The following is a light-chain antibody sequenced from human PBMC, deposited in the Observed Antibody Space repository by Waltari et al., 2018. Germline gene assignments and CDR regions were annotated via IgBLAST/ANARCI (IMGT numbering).Light chain of an antibody. CDR1: SGDVGASNY. Sequence: QSALTQPASVSGSPGQSITISCTGASGDVGASNYVYWYQQHPGKAPKLMIYDVPVRPSVVSTRFSCSKSGNTASLTISGLQAADEADYYCCSYIISTITCVFCGRTKLTVL. V-gene: IGLV2-14*03. J-gene: IGLJ3*02. CDR2: DVP. CDR3: CSYIISTITCV.